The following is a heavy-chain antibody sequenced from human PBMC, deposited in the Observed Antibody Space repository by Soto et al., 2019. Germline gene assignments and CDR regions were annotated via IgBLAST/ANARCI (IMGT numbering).Heavy chain of an antibody. CDR2: IYPADSDT. D-gene: IGHD3-22*01. Sequence: GESLKISCEGSGYSFNNYWIAWVRQMPGKGLEWMGMIYPADSDTRYSPSFQGQVTISADKSIGPAYLQWSSLKASNNSNFYCAKFLLDDIGVYPSSARDIGGKGTTVTVS. CDR1: GYSFNNYW. V-gene: IGHV5-51*01. CDR3: AKFLLDDIGVYPSSARDI. J-gene: IGHJ6*03.